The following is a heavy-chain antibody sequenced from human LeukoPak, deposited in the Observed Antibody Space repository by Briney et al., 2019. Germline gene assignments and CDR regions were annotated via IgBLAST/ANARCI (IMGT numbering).Heavy chain of an antibody. Sequence: ASVKVSCKASGFTFTAYYMHWVRQAPGQGLEWMGWINPNSGGTNYAQKFQGRVTMTRDTSISTAYMELSRLRSDDTAVYYCARDAAAAKNYYYYYMDVWGKGTTVTVSS. V-gene: IGHV1-2*02. CDR2: INPNSGGT. CDR3: ARDAAAAKNYYYYYMDV. D-gene: IGHD6-13*01. J-gene: IGHJ6*03. CDR1: GFTFTAYY.